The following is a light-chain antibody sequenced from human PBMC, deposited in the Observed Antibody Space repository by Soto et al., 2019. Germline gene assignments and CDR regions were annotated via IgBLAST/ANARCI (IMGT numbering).Light chain of an antibody. CDR3: QQYGSSPPT. CDR1: QSISRY. CDR2: GAS. V-gene: IGKV3-20*01. Sequence: EIVLTPSPGTLSLSPVERTTLSCRASQSISRYLAWYQQKPGQGPRLLIYGASSRATGTPDRFSGSGSGTDFTLTINRLEPEDFALYYCQQYGSSPPTFGQGTKVDIK. J-gene: IGKJ1*01.